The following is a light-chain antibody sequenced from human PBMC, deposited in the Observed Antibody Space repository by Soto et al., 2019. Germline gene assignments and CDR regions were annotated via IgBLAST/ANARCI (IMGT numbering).Light chain of an antibody. CDR1: SSDVGGYKL. CDR3: CSYAGSTTWV. Sequence: QSALNQPASVSGSPGQSITISCTGTSSDVGGYKLVSWYQQHPGKAPKVLLYEGSERPSGVSDRFSGSKSGNTASLTISGLQAEDEADYYCCSYAGSTTWVFGGGTKLTVL. CDR2: EGS. V-gene: IGLV2-23*01. J-gene: IGLJ3*02.